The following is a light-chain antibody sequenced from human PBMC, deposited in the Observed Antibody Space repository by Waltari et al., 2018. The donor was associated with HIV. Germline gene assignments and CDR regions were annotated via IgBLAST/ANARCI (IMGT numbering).Light chain of an antibody. J-gene: IGLJ1*01. V-gene: IGLV3-21*04. CDR2: YDS. CDR1: NIGSKS. CDR3: QVWDSSSDAYV. Sequence: SYVPAHPPSVSVAPGKTARITCGGHNIGSKSVHWYQQKPGQAPVVVIYYDSDRPSGIPERFSGSNSGNTATLTISRVEAGDEADYYCQVWDSSSDAYVFGTGTKVTVL.